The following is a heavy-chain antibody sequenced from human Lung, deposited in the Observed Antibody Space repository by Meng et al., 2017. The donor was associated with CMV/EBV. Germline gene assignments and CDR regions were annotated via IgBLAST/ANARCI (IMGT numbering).Heavy chain of an antibody. CDR2: INPSGGST. V-gene: IGHV1-46*01. J-gene: IGHJ4*01. CDR1: GYTFTSYY. CDR3: ARDSSGWYSN. Sequence: ASVXVSCKASGYTFTSYYMHWVRQAPGQGLEWMGIINPSGGSTRYAQKFQGRVTMTRDTSTSTVYMELSSLRSEDTAVYYFARDSSGWYSNWGHGALVTVSS. D-gene: IGHD6-19*01.